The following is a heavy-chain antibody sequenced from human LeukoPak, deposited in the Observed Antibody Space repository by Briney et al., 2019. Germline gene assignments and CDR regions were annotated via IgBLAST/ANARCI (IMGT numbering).Heavy chain of an antibody. CDR1: GYTFTGYY. J-gene: IGHJ4*02. CDR2: INPNSGGT. V-gene: IGHV1-2*02. D-gene: IGHD5-18*01. Sequence: GASVKVSCKASGYTFTGYYMHWVRQAPGQGLEWMGWINPNSGGTNYAQKFQGRVTMTRDTSISTAYMELSRLRSDDTAVYYCARVSRETLQLWTIIDYWGQGTLVTVSS. CDR3: ARVSRETLQLWTIIDY.